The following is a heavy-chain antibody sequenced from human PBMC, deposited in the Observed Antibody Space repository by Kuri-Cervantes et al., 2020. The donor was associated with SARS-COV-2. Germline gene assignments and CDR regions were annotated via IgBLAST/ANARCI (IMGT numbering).Heavy chain of an antibody. CDR3: ARANIVVVPAALGAIIYYYYYMDV. V-gene: IGHV4-34*01. J-gene: IGHJ6*03. D-gene: IGHD2-2*01. CDR2: NNHSGNT. CDR1: GGSFSDYY. Sequence: ESLEISCAVYGGSFSDYYCSWVRQPPRKGLEWIGENNHSGNTNYDPSLKGRVTISIYTSKNQFSLKLSSVTAADTAVYYCARANIVVVPAALGAIIYYYYYMDVWGKGTTVTVSS.